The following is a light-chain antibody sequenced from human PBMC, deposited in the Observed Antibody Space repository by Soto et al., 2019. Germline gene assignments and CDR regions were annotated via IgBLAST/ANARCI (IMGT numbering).Light chain of an antibody. Sequence: EIVLTQSPATLSLSPGERATLSCRASQSVSSFLAWYQQKPGQAPRLLIYDTSIWAPGVPARFSGSGTGTDCTLAISSLEPEPFAIYYCQQRTNWPPAFTFGPGTKVDFK. CDR1: QSVSSF. V-gene: IGKV3-11*01. CDR2: DTS. J-gene: IGKJ3*01. CDR3: QQRTNWPPAFT.